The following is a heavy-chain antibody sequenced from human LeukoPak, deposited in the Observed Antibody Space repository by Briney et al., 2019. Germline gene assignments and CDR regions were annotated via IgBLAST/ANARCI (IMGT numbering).Heavy chain of an antibody. V-gene: IGHV4-39*07. D-gene: IGHD3-10*01. J-gene: IGHJ6*03. Sequence: SETLSLTCTVSGGSIRSYYWGWIRQPPGKGLEWIGSIYYSGSTYYNPSLKSRVTISVDTSKNQFSLKLSSVTAADTAVYYCARGGGGEPDNNYYYYYYMDVWGKGTTVTVSS. CDR1: GGSIRSYY. CDR2: IYYSGST. CDR3: ARGGGGEPDNNYYYYYYMDV.